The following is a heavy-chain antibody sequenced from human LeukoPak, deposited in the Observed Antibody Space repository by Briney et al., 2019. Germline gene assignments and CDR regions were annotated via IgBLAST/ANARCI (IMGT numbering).Heavy chain of an antibody. CDR3: ASSSYGYLFGY. D-gene: IGHD5-18*01. Sequence: SETLSLTCTVSGGSISSSSYYRGWIRQPPGKGLEWIGSIYYSGSTYYNPSLKSRVTISVDTSKNQFSLKLSSVTAADTAVYYCASSSYGYLFGYWGQGTLVTVSS. CDR1: GGSISSSSYY. CDR2: IYYSGST. V-gene: IGHV4-39*01. J-gene: IGHJ4*02.